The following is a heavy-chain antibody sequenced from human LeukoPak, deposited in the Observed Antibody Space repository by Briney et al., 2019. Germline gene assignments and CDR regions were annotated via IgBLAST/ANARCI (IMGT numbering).Heavy chain of an antibody. CDR3: ARGGYCSSTSCPLRWFDP. V-gene: IGHV4-30-2*01. CDR2: IYHSGST. Sequence: SETLSLTCTVSGGSISSGGYYWSWIRQPPGKGLEWIGYIYHSGSTYYNPSLKSRVTISVDRSKNQFSLKLSSVTAADTAVYYCARGGYCSSTSCPLRWFDPWGQGTLVTVSS. J-gene: IGHJ5*02. CDR1: GGSISSGGYY. D-gene: IGHD2-2*01.